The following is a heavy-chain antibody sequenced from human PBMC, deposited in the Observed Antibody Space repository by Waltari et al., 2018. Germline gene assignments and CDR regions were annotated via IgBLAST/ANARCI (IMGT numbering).Heavy chain of an antibody. D-gene: IGHD2-8*02. CDR2: IYSSDNA. V-gene: IGHV3-53*02. Sequence: EVRLVETGGGLVQPGGSLRLSCAASDFSVRTTYMTWVRQAPGKGLECVSIIYSSDNAYYAGSVKGRFTISRDNSMNTLFLQMNSLRAEDTAVYYCACGFGNDGVYLAYWGQGALVTVSS. CDR3: ACGFGNDGVYLAY. CDR1: DFSVRTTY. J-gene: IGHJ4*02.